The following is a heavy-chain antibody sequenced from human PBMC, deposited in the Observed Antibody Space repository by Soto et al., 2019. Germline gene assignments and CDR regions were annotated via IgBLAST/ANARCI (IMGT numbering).Heavy chain of an antibody. CDR1: GGSISNSNYY. Sequence: PSETLSLTCNVSGGSISNSNYYWTWIRQPPGKGLEWIGEINHSGSTNYNPSLKSRVTISVVTSKNQFSLKLSSVTAADTAVYYCAREYGSGSYYKRDYYYGMDVWGQGTTVTVSS. CDR3: AREYGSGSYYKRDYYYGMDV. CDR2: INHSGST. D-gene: IGHD3-10*01. J-gene: IGHJ6*02. V-gene: IGHV4-39*07.